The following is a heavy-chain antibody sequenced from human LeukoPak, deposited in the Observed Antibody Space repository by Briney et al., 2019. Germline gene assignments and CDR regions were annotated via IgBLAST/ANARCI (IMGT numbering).Heavy chain of an antibody. CDR3: GRDSVEMGTIHSDY. CDR1: GGSISSSNYL. D-gene: IGHD5-24*01. J-gene: IGHJ4*02. Sequence: SETLSLTCTVSGGSISSSNYLWGWIRQAPGKGLKWIGSIYYSGSTYYNPSLKSRVTISADMSKNQFSLRLYSVTAADTAVYYCGRDSVEMGTIHSDYWGQGTLVTVSS. V-gene: IGHV4-39*07. CDR2: IYYSGST.